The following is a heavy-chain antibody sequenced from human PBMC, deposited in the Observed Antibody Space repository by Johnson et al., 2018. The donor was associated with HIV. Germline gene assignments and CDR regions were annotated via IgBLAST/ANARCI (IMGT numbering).Heavy chain of an antibody. J-gene: IGHJ3*02. Sequence: VQLVESGGGLVQPGGSLRLSCAASGFTVSSNYMSWVRQAPGKGLEWVTIIYSGGSTYDADSVKGRFTISRDNSKDTLYLEMNSLRAEDTAVYYCARDYETIWGQGTMVTVSS. CDR2: IYSGGST. CDR1: GFTVSSNY. CDR3: ARDYETI. V-gene: IGHV3-66*02. D-gene: IGHD3-16*01.